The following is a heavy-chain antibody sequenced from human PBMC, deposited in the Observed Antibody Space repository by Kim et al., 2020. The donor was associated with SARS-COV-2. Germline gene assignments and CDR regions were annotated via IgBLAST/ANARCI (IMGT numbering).Heavy chain of an antibody. J-gene: IGHJ4*02. V-gene: IGHV3-53*01. CDR3: ARAEGPGDPPDY. Sequence: CYADSVKGRFTISRDNSKNTLYLQMNSLRAEDTAVYYCARAEGPGDPPDYWGQGTLVTVSS. D-gene: IGHD2-21*01.